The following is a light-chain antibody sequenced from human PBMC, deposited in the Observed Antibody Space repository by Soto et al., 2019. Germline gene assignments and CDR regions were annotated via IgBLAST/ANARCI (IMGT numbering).Light chain of an antibody. CDR2: LEXXXXX. V-gene: IGLV4-60*02. CDR3: ETWDSNTQV. Sequence: QAVVTQSSSASASLGSSVKLTCTLSSGHNSNIIAWHQQQPGKAPRYLMKLEXXXXXXXXXXXXXXXSGSSSGADRYLTXXXXXXXXXXXYYCETWDSNTQVFGGGTKLTVL. J-gene: IGLJ2*01. CDR1: SGHNSNI.